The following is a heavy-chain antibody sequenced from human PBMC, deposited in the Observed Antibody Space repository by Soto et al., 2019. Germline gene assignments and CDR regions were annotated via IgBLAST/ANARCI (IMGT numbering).Heavy chain of an antibody. CDR1: GFTFTSYN. CDR2: ISSSSYYI. V-gene: IGHV3-21*01. D-gene: IGHD2-8*01. J-gene: IGHJ6*02. CDR3: ASGGLGYCSNGVCFLYGMDV. Sequence: EVKLVESGGGLVKPGESLRLSCAASGFTFTSYNMNWVRQAPGKGLEWVSSISSSSYYIYYADAVKGRFTISRDNAKNSLELQMSSLRAEDTAVYYCASGGLGYCSNGVCFLYGMDVWGQGTTVTVSS.